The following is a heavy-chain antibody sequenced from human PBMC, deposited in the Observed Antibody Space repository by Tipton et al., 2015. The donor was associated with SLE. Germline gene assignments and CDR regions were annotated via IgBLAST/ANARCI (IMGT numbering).Heavy chain of an antibody. Sequence: LRLSCTVSGGSISSGGYYWSWIRQHPGKGLEWIGYIYYSGSTYYNPSLKSRVTISVDTSKNQFSLKLSSVTAADTAVYYCARAKVTTPFDYWGQGTLVTVSS. CDR2: IYYSGST. J-gene: IGHJ4*02. V-gene: IGHV4-31*03. D-gene: IGHD4-17*01. CDR1: GGSISSGGYY. CDR3: ARAKVTTPFDY.